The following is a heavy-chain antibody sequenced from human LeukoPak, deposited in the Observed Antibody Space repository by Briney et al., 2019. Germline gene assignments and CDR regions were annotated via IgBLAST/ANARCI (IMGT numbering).Heavy chain of an antibody. D-gene: IGHD2-2*03. V-gene: IGHV4-61*10. J-gene: IGHJ6*02. CDR3: ASGYCSSTSCYLSKVRSPYGMDV. CDR2: IYYSGST. CDR1: GGSISSGSYY. Sequence: SETLSLTCTVSGGSISSGSYYWSWIRQPAGKGLEWIGYIYYSGSTNYNPSLKSRVTISVDTSKNQFSLKLSSVTAADTAVYYCASGYCSSTSCYLSKVRSPYGMDVWGQGTTVTVSS.